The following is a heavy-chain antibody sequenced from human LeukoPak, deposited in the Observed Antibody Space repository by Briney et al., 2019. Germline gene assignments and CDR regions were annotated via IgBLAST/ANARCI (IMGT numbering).Heavy chain of an antibody. D-gene: IGHD3-3*01. CDR2: ISGSGGST. Sequence: GRSLRLSCAASGFTFDDYAMHWVRQAPGKGLEWVSAISGSGGSTYYADSVKGRFTISRDNSKNTLYLQLNSLRAEDTAVYYCAKDFHTILDWGQGTLVTVSS. CDR3: AKDFHTILD. J-gene: IGHJ4*02. CDR1: GFTFDDYA. V-gene: IGHV3-23*01.